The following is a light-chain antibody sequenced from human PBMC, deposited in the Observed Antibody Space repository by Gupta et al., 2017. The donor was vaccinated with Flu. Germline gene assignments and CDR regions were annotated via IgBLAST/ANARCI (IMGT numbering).Light chain of an antibody. CDR2: KAS. CDR1: QSINTW. J-gene: IGKJ2*01. Sequence: IKMTPSPSALSASVGDRVTITCRASQSINTWLAWYQQKPGKAPKLLMYKASTVENEVPSRFSGSGSGTEFPLTISSLQPDDFATYYCQQYSNSSYTFGQGTKLDI. V-gene: IGKV1-5*03. CDR3: QQYSNSSYT.